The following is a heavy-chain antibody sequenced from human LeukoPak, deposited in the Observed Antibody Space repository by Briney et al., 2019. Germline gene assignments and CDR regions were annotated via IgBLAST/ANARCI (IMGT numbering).Heavy chain of an antibody. CDR3: AKVISSFSGYDSY. Sequence: PGGFLRLSCAASGITFNNYGMSWVRQAPGKGLEWVSSISDGGHHRFYADSVRGRFTISRDNSKNTLYLQMDSLRAEDTAVYYCAKVISSFSGYDSYWGQGTLVTVSS. J-gene: IGHJ4*02. CDR1: GITFNNYG. D-gene: IGHD5-12*01. CDR2: ISDGGHHR. V-gene: IGHV3-23*01.